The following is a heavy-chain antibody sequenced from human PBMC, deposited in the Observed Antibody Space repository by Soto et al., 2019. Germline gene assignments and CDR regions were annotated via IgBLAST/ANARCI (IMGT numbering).Heavy chain of an antibody. CDR1: GYTFTSYD. D-gene: IGHD6-13*01. CDR3: ARSAAAGTGGYYYGMDV. Sequence: ASVKVSCKASGYTFTSYDINWVRQATGQGLEWMGWMNPNSGNTGYAQKFQGRVTMTRNTSISTAYMELSSLRSEDTAVYYCARSAAAGTGGYYYGMDVWGQGTTVTVSS. CDR2: MNPNSGNT. J-gene: IGHJ6*02. V-gene: IGHV1-8*01.